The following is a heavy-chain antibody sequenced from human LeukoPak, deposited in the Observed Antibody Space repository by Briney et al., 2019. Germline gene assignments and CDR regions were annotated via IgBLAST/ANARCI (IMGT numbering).Heavy chain of an antibody. V-gene: IGHV3-13*01. CDR1: GFIFSSYD. CDR2: IGTAGDT. J-gene: IGHJ3*02. CDR3: ARAAGYAFDI. Sequence: PRRCLRLSCAASGFIFSSYDMHWVRQATGKGMEWVSAIGTAGDTYYPGSVKGRFTISRENAKNSLYLQMNSLRAGDTAVYYCARAAGYAFDIWGQGTMVTVSS.